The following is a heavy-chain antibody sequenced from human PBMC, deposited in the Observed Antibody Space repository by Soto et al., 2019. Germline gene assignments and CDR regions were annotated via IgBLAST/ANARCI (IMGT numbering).Heavy chain of an antibody. Sequence: GGSLRLSCAASGFTFSSYAMGWVRQGPGKGLEWVAVVSIGGSTHYADSVRGRFTISRDNSENTLSLQMNSLTAEDTAVYFCAKRRGPRGHFDYWGQGALLTGSS. D-gene: IGHD1-26*01. J-gene: IGHJ4*02. CDR1: GFTFSSYA. CDR3: AKRRGPRGHFDY. V-gene: IGHV3-23*01. CDR2: VSIGGST.